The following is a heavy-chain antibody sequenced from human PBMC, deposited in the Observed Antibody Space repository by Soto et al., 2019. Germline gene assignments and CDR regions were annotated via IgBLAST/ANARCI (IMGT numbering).Heavy chain of an antibody. D-gene: IGHD5-18*01. V-gene: IGHV1-69*01. CDR2: IIPIFGTA. J-gene: IGHJ6*02. Sequence: QVQLVESGGGVVQPGRSLRLSCAASGFTFSSYAMHWVRQAPGQGLEWMGGIIPIFGTANYAQKFQGRVTITADESTSTAYMELSSLRSEDTAVYYCAGPVDTAMVFSMDVWGQGTTVTVSS. CDR1: GFTFSSYA. CDR3: AGPVDTAMVFSMDV.